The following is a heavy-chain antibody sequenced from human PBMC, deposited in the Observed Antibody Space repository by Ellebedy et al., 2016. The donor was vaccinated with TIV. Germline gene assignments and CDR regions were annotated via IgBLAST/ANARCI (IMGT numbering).Heavy chain of an antibody. J-gene: IGHJ4*02. Sequence: ASVKVSXKASGYTFTGYYMHWVRQAPGQGLEWMGWINPNSGGTNYAQKFQGRVTMTRDTSISTAYMELSRLISDDTAVYYYARAVDIVANEFDYWGQGTLVTVSS. D-gene: IGHD5-12*01. V-gene: IGHV1-2*02. CDR3: ARAVDIVANEFDY. CDR2: INPNSGGT. CDR1: GYTFTGYY.